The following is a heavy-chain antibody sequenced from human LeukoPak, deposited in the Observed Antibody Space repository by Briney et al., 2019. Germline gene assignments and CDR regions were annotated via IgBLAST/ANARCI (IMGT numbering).Heavy chain of an antibody. CDR3: ARHGVATWFDP. D-gene: IGHD2-15*01. V-gene: IGHV4-34*01. Sequence: PSETLSLTCAVYGGSFSDYYWSWIRQPPGKGLEWIAEINHSGTSNYSPSLKSRVTISVDTSKNQLSLKLNSVAAADTAVYYCARHGVATWFDPWGQGTLVTVSS. CDR1: GGSFSDYY. CDR2: INHSGTS. J-gene: IGHJ5*02.